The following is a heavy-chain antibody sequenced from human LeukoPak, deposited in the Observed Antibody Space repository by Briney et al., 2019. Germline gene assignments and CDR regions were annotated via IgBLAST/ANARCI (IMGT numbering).Heavy chain of an antibody. CDR2: IKSKAGGETT. D-gene: IGHD2-21*01. CDR3: TTDPDNSGGDGDFDY. V-gene: IGHV3-15*01. Sequence: GGSLRLSCAASGFTFSNAWMSWVRQAPGKGLEWVGLIKSKAGGETTDFAAPVKGRFAISRDDSRNTVYLQMNSLTTEDTAVYYCTTDPDNSGGDGDFDYWGQGTLVTVSS. CDR1: GFTFSNAW. J-gene: IGHJ4*02.